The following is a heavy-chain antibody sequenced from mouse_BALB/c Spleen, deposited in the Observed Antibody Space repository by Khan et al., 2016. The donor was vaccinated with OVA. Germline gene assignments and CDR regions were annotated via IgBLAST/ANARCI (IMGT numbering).Heavy chain of an antibody. CDR1: GFTFSTYG. D-gene: IGHD1-1*01. CDR3: ARHNYGPFAY. Sequence: EVQLVESGGDLVKPGGSLKLSCSASGFTFSTYGMSWVRQTPEKRLEWVASISSGGDNIFYPDSVKGRFTMSRDNVKNTLYLQMSRRRSEDTAMYYCARHNYGPFAYWGQGTLVTVSA. V-gene: IGHV5-6*01. J-gene: IGHJ3*01. CDR2: ISSGGDNI.